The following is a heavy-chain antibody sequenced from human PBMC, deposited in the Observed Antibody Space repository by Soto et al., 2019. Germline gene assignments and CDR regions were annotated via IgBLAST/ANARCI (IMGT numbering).Heavy chain of an antibody. Sequence: QVQVQQSGPGLVRPSETLSLACTVSGASISSHYWNWIRQSLGGGLEWIGYIYYNGITNYNASLESRVTISQDTSKNELSLKLTSVTAADTAIYYGATTRIEGHYYNGLDVWGRGTTVTVSS. V-gene: IGHV4-59*11. CDR1: GASISSHY. J-gene: IGHJ6*02. CDR3: ATTRIEGHYYNGLDV. CDR2: IYYNGIT. D-gene: IGHD2-15*01.